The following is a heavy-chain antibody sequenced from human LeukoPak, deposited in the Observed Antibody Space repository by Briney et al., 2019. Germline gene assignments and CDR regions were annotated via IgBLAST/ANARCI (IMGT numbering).Heavy chain of an antibody. J-gene: IGHJ6*03. Sequence: ASVKVSCKASGYTFTGYYMHWVRQAPGQGLEWMGWINPNSGGTNYAQKFQGRVTMTRDTTISTAYMELSRLRSDDTAVYYCARGFINYYYMDVWGKGTTVTVSS. D-gene: IGHD3-10*01. CDR2: INPNSGGT. V-gene: IGHV1-2*02. CDR1: GYTFTGYY. CDR3: ARGFINYYYMDV.